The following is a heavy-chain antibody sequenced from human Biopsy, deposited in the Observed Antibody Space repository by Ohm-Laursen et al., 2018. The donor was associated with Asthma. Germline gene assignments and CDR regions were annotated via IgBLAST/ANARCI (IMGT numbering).Heavy chain of an antibody. J-gene: IGHJ4*02. CDR2: HDHEEGGT. D-gene: IGHD4-17*01. Sequence: SSVKVSCKASGYSLTDLSMHWVRQAPGQGLEWMGGHDHEEGGTVNARRFQGRVTMTEDTSTDTAYMELSSLSSDDTAVYYCASDYPKDYVRYNFQFWGQGTLVTVSS. V-gene: IGHV1-24*01. CDR1: GYSLTDLS. CDR3: ASDYPKDYVRYNFQF.